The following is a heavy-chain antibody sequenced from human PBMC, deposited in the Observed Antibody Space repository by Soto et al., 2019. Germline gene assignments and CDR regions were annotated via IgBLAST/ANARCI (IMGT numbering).Heavy chain of an antibody. CDR1: GFTFSSYA. CDR3: AKGPDPGAFDI. Sequence: EVQLLESGGGLVQPGGSLRLSCAASGFTFSSYAMSWVRQAPGKGLEWVSTFRGSGDGTYYADSVKGRFTVSRDNSNNHRTQQRNGRRAEDTAVYYCAKGPDPGAFDIWGQGTMVTVSS. CDR2: FRGSGDGT. D-gene: IGHD3-10*01. V-gene: IGHV3-23*01. J-gene: IGHJ3*02.